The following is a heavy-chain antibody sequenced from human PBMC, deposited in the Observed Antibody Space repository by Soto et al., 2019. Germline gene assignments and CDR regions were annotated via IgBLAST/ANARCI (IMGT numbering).Heavy chain of an antibody. D-gene: IGHD2-15*01. J-gene: IGHJ6*02. CDR3: ARDSGPGYCSGGSCYGYGMDV. CDR1: GGSISSGGYY. V-gene: IGHV4-31*03. Sequence: SETLSLTCTVSGGSISSGGYYWSWIRQHPGKGLEWIGYIYYSGSTYYNQSLKSRVTISVDTSKNQFSLKLSSVTAADTAVYYCARDSGPGYCSGGSCYGYGMDVWGQGTTVTVSS. CDR2: IYYSGST.